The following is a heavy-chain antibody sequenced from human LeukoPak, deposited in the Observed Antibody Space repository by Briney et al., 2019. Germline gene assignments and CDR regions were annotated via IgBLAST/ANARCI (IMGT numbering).Heavy chain of an antibody. CDR2: IRYDGSNK. J-gene: IGHJ3*02. Sequence: EPGGSLGLSCAASGFTFSSYGMHWVRQAPGKGLEWVAFIRYDGSNKYYADSVKGRFTISRDNSKNTLYLQMNSLRAEDTAVYYCAKSTIVGATVDAFDIWGQGTMVTVSS. CDR3: AKSTIVGATVDAFDI. D-gene: IGHD1-26*01. CDR1: GFTFSSYG. V-gene: IGHV3-30*02.